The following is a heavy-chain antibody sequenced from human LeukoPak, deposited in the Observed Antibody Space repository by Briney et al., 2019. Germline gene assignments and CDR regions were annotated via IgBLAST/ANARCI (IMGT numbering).Heavy chain of an antibody. J-gene: IGHJ4*02. D-gene: IGHD3-22*01. CDR2: INPNSGGT. V-gene: IGHV1-2*02. CDR1: GYTFTSYD. Sequence: ASVKVSCKASGYTFTSYDINWVRQATGQGLEWMGWINPNSGGTNYAQKFQGRVTMTRDTSISTAYMELSRLRSDDTAVYYCARDYYDSSGYYYVFDYWGQGTLVTVSS. CDR3: ARDYYDSSGYYYVFDY.